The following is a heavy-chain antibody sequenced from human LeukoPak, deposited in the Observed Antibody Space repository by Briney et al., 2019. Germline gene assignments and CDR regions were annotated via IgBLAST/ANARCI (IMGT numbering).Heavy chain of an antibody. Sequence: GGSLRLSCAASGFTFSSYGMHWVRQAPGKGLEWVAFIRFDGSNTYYADSVKGRFTISRDNSKNTLYLQMNSLRAEDTAVYYCAKDRFAAQWGAFDVWGQGTMVTVSS. D-gene: IGHD1-26*01. CDR3: AKDRFAAQWGAFDV. J-gene: IGHJ3*01. V-gene: IGHV3-30*02. CDR1: GFTFSSYG. CDR2: IRFDGSNT.